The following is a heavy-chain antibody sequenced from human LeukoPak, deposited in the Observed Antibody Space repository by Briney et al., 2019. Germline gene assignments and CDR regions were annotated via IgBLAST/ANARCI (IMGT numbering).Heavy chain of an antibody. CDR1: GVTFSSYW. Sequence: PGGSLRLSCAASGVTFSSYWMSWVRQAPGKGLEWVANIKQDGSEKYYVDSVKGRFTISRDNAKNSLYLQMNSLRAEDTAVYYCARDLQFDYWGQGTLVTVSS. CDR2: IKQDGSEK. CDR3: ARDLQFDY. J-gene: IGHJ4*02. V-gene: IGHV3-7*03.